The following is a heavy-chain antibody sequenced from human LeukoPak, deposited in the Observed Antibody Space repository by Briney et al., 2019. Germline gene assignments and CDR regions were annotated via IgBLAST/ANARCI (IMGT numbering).Heavy chain of an antibody. D-gene: IGHD6-13*01. CDR2: ISSSGSTI. J-gene: IGHJ1*01. CDR3: ASTEGEQQLVRGEYFQH. CDR1: GFTFSSYE. Sequence: GGSLRLSCAASGFTFSSYELNWVRQAPGKGLEWVSYISSSGSTIYYADSVKGRFTISRDNARNSLYLQMNSLRAEDTAIYYCASTEGEQQLVRGEYFQHWGQGTLVTVSS. V-gene: IGHV3-48*03.